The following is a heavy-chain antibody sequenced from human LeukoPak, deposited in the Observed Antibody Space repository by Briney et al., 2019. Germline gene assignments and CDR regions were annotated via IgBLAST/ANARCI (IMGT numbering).Heavy chain of an antibody. CDR1: GSTFNMYA. CDR3: ARDQSPKWGSGERYFDY. Sequence: PGRSLRLSCAASGSTFNMYAMHWIRQAPGKGLEWVAVLRNDGSEMYYGDSVKGRFTISRDNSKNTLYLRMNSLRAEDTAVYYCARDQSPKWGSGERYFDYWGLGTLVTVSS. V-gene: IGHV3-33*01. D-gene: IGHD7-27*01. J-gene: IGHJ4*02. CDR2: LRNDGSEM.